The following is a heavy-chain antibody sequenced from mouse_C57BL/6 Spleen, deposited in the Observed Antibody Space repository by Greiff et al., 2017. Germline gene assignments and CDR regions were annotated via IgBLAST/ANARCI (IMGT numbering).Heavy chain of an antibody. CDR1: GFSLTSYG. CDR2: IWSDGST. Sequence: QVQLKQSGPGLVAPSQSLSITCTVSGFSLTSYGVHWVRQPPGKGLEWLVVIWSDGSTTYNSALKSRLSISKDNSKSQVFLKMNSLQTDDTAMYYCARHDDYGPPYAMDYWGQGTSVTVSS. J-gene: IGHJ4*01. V-gene: IGHV2-6-1*01. D-gene: IGHD2-4*01. CDR3: ARHDDYGPPYAMDY.